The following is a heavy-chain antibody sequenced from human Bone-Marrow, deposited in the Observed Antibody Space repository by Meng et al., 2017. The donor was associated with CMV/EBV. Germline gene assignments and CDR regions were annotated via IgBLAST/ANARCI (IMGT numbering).Heavy chain of an antibody. CDR2: IYYSGST. D-gene: IGHD3-3*01. Sequence: TFSNYVMSWVRRAPGKGLEWIGSIYYSGSTYYNPSLKSRVTISVDTSKNQFSLTLSSVTAADTAVYYCARLNSRAIFGVVRAGYYYGMDVWGQGTTVTVSS. J-gene: IGHJ6*02. V-gene: IGHV4-39*01. CDR1: TFSNYV. CDR3: ARLNSRAIFGVVRAGYYYGMDV.